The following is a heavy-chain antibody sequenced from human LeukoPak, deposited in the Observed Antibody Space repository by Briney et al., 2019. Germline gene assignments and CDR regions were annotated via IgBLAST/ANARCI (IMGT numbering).Heavy chain of an antibody. Sequence: SETLSLTCTVSGGSISSYYWSWIRQPPGKGLEWIGYIYYSGSTNYSPSLKSRVTISVDTSKNQFSLKLSSVTAADTAVYYCARGPPRGSGWYFAHVDYWGQGTLVTVSS. CDR3: ARGPPRGSGWYFAHVDY. J-gene: IGHJ4*02. D-gene: IGHD6-19*01. CDR2: IYYSGST. V-gene: IGHV4-59*01. CDR1: GGSISSYY.